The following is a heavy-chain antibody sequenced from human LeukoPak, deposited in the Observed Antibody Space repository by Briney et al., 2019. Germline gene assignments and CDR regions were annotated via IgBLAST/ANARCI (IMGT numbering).Heavy chain of an antibody. CDR3: ARVISGGDDGAAAGQGGNWFDP. Sequence: SETLSLTCTVSGGSISSHYWNWIRQPAGKGLEWIGRFYSSGSTNYTPSLKSRVTMSVDTSRNQFSLSLNSVTAADTAVYYCARVISGGDDGAAAGQGGNWFDPWGQGTLVTVSS. CDR2: FYSSGST. D-gene: IGHD6-13*01. J-gene: IGHJ5*02. V-gene: IGHV4-4*07. CDR1: GGSISSHY.